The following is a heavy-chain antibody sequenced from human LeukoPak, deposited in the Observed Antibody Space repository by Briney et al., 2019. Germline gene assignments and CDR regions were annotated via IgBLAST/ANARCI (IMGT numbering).Heavy chain of an antibody. D-gene: IGHD3-22*01. CDR2: IGWNSGTI. Sequence: GGSLRLSCEASGFRFDDYAMHWVRQAPGKGLEWVSGIGWNSGTIEYADSVKGRFTISRDNAKNSLYLQMSSLRAEDTALYYCAKGRSGYYGPFDCWGQGTLVTVSS. CDR1: GFRFDDYA. CDR3: AKGRSGYYGPFDC. J-gene: IGHJ4*02. V-gene: IGHV3-9*01.